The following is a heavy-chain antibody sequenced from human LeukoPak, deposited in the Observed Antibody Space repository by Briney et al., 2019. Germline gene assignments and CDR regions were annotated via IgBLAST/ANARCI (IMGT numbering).Heavy chain of an antibody. D-gene: IGHD3-10*01. CDR2: ISSSGSTI. CDR3: ASSSVYYYGSGSALT. CDR1: GFTFSSYS. Sequence: GGSLRLSCAASGFTFSSYSMNWVRQAPGKGLEWVSYISSSGSTIYYADSVKGRFTISRDNAKNSLYLQMNSLRAEDTAVYYCASSSVYYYGSGSALTWGQGTLVTVSS. V-gene: IGHV3-48*04. J-gene: IGHJ5*02.